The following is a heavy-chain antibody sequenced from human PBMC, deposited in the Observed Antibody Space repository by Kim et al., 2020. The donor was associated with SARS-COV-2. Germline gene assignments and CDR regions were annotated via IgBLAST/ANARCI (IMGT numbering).Heavy chain of an antibody. CDR2: INHSGST. Sequence: SETLSLTCAVYGGSFSGYYWSWIRQPPGKGLEWIGEINHSGSTNYNPSLKSRVTISVDTSKNQFSLKLSSVTAADTAVYYCARSHVFQGSWYSAFDYWGQGTLVTVSS. V-gene: IGHV4-34*01. D-gene: IGHD6-13*01. CDR1: GGSFSGYY. CDR3: ARSHVFQGSWYSAFDY. J-gene: IGHJ4*02.